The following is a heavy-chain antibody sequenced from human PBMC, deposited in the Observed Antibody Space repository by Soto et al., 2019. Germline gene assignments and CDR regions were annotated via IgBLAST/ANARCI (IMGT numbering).Heavy chain of an antibody. CDR3: ASIFFFQAEDGIRDTVPVSAFLLNRSSDL. D-gene: IGHD3-3*02. CDR2: ISYDGSNK. V-gene: IGHV3-30-3*01. Sequence: KELELVAVISYDGSNKYYADAVKGRFTISRDKSKNTLYLQMISLRAEDTAVYYCASIFFFQAEDGIRDTVPVSAFLLNRSSDL. J-gene: IGHJ2*01.